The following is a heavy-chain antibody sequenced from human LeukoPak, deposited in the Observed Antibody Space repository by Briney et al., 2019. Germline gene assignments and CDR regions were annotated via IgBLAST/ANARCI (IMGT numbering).Heavy chain of an antibody. D-gene: IGHD3-22*01. CDR3: ARGYIDNLGYSPRSAFDK. CDR1: GFSFGSYS. CDR2: NSSTSRSSYI. Sequence: KPGGSLRLSCAASGFSFGSYSMNWVRQAPGKGLEWVSSNSSTSRSSYIFYAESVEGRFTISRDNTKNSLFLQMNSLIAEDTAVYYCARGYIDNLGYSPRSAFDKWGQGTLVTVSS. J-gene: IGHJ4*02. V-gene: IGHV3-21*01.